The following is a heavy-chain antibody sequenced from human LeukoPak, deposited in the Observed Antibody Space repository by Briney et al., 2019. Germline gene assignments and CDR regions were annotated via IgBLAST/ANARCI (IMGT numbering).Heavy chain of an antibody. D-gene: IGHD3-10*01. CDR1: GFTFSDHW. CDR2: IRNDGGET. Sequence: GGSLRLSCVGSGFTFSDHWMHWVRQAPGKGLVWVSRIRNDGGETNYADSVKGRFTISRDNAKNTLFLQMNSLRAEDTAVYYCSRVRASFDYWGQGTLVTVAS. J-gene: IGHJ4*02. CDR3: SRVRASFDY. V-gene: IGHV3-74*01.